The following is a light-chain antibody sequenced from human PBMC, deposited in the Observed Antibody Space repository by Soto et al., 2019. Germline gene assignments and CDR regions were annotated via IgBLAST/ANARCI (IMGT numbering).Light chain of an antibody. V-gene: IGKV1-12*01. CDR3: QQAASFPIT. CDR2: TAS. Sequence: DIQMTQSPSSLSASVGDRVTITCRASQTISSWLAWYQQKPGKAPNLLIHTASSLQSGVPSRFSGTGSGTEFTLTINNLQPEDFATYYCQQAASFPITFGQGTRLEIK. CDR1: QTISSW. J-gene: IGKJ5*01.